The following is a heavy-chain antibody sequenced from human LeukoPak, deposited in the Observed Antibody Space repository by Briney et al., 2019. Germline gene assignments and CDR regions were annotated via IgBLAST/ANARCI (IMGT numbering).Heavy chain of an antibody. D-gene: IGHD3-10*01. CDR2: IKQDGSAK. J-gene: IGHJ4*02. Sequence: PGGSLRLSCASSGFTFSNFWMTWVRQAPERGLEWVGNIKQDGSAKYYLDSVKGRFAISRDNAKNSLFLQMNSLRAEDTAVYYCAGVLWFGEFSPDYWGQGTLVTVSS. CDR3: AGVLWFGEFSPDY. V-gene: IGHV3-7*01. CDR1: GFTFSNFW.